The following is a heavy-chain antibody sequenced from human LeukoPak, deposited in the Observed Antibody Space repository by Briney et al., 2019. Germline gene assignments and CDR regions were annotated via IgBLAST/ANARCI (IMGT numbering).Heavy chain of an antibody. Sequence: GGSLRLSCAASGLTFSSYWMHWVRQAPGKGLVWVSRINSDGSSTSYADSVKGRFTISRDNAKNTLYLQMNSLRAEDTAVYYCARGYSYGYRIDYWGQGTLVTVSS. V-gene: IGHV3-74*01. D-gene: IGHD5-18*01. CDR3: ARGYSYGYRIDY. CDR2: INSDGSST. CDR1: GLTFSSYW. J-gene: IGHJ4*02.